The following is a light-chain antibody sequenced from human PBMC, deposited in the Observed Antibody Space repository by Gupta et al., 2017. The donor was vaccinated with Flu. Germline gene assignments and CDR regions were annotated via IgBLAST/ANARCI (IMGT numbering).Light chain of an antibody. CDR2: TAS. Sequence: PSSLSASVGDTVTITCRASQNIKNYLNWYHHKPGKLPKLLLYTASTLQTGVPTRFSGSGSGTDFTLTISGLRPEDVATYYCQQANTVPRSFGQGTKVDI. CDR1: QNIKNY. V-gene: IGKV1-39*01. J-gene: IGKJ1*01. CDR3: QQANTVPRS.